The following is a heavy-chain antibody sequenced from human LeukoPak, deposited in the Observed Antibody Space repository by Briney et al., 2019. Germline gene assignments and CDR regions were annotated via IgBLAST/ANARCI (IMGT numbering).Heavy chain of an antibody. Sequence: GCPRLSCAASRFTVTSNYMSWVRQAPGKGLEWVSVIYSGGSTYDADSVKGRFTISRDNSKNTLYLQMNSLKTEDTAVYYCTTAVGATRDYWGQGTLVTVSS. CDR3: TTAVGATRDY. J-gene: IGHJ4*02. CDR2: IYSGGST. V-gene: IGHV3-53*01. CDR1: RFTVTSNY. D-gene: IGHD1-26*01.